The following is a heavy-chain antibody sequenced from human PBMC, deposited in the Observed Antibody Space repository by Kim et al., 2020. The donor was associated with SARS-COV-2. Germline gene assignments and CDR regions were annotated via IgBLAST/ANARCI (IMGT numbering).Heavy chain of an antibody. D-gene: IGHD3-9*01. V-gene: IGHV4-34*01. CDR3: ARGWLYDTYSSKFDY. J-gene: IGHJ4*02. Sequence: PSLKSRVTISVDTAKNQCSLKLSSVTAADTAVYYCARGWLYDTYSSKFDYWGQGTLVTVSS.